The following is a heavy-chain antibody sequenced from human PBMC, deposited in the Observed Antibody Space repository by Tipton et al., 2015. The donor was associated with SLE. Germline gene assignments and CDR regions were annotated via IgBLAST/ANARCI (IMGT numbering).Heavy chain of an antibody. V-gene: IGHV4-31*03. Sequence: TLSLTCTVSGDSINTFGYYWAWIRPPPGEGLEWIGYIFYSGGTYYSPSLKSRVSISSDTSTNQFSLTLSSVTAADTAVYYCARYASKDLGREYSPGGFDPWGQGILVTVSS. CDR2: IFYSGGT. CDR3: ARYASKDLGREYSPGGFDP. D-gene: IGHD2/OR15-2a*01. CDR1: GDSINTFGYY. J-gene: IGHJ5*02.